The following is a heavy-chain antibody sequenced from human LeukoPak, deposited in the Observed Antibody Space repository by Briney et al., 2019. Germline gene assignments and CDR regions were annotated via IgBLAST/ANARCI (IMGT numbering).Heavy chain of an antibody. CDR2: INPNSGGT. CDR1: GYTFTGYY. D-gene: IGHD2-15*01. Sequence: ASVKVSCKASGYTFTGYYMHWVRQAPGQGLEWMGWINPNSGGTNYAQKFQERVTITRDMSTSTAYMELSSLRSEDTAMYYCAEGYYSGGTCYPRDYWGQGTLVTVSS. J-gene: IGHJ4*02. V-gene: IGHV1-2*02. CDR3: AEGYYSGGTCYPRDY.